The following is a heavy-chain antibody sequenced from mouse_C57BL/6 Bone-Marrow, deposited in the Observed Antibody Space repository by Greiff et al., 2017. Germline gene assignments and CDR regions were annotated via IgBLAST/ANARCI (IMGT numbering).Heavy chain of an antibody. V-gene: IGHV1-82*01. Sequence: QVQLQQSGPELVKPGASVKISCKASGYAFSSSWMNWVKQRPGKGLEWIGRIYPGDGDTNYNGKFKGKATLTADKSSSTAYMQLSSLTSEASAVDVGAYLIYYDYRGGFAYWGQGTLVTVSA. CDR1: GYAFSSSW. D-gene: IGHD2-4*01. CDR3: AYLIYYDYRGGFAY. CDR2: IYPGDGDT. J-gene: IGHJ3*01.